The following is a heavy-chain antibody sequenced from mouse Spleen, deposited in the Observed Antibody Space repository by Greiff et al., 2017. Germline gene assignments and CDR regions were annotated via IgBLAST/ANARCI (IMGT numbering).Heavy chain of an antibody. D-gene: IGHD2-1*01. CDR1: GYTLTSYT. J-gene: IGHJ4*01. CDR3: ARSPYGNYGYYYAMDY. CDR2: INPSSGYT. Sequence: SGAELARPGAAVKMSCKASGYTLTSYTMHWVKQRPGQGLEWIGYINPSSGYTKYNQKFKDKATLTADKSSSTAYMQLSSLTSEDSAVYYCARSPYGNYGYYYAMDYWGQGTSVTVSS. V-gene: IGHV1-4*01.